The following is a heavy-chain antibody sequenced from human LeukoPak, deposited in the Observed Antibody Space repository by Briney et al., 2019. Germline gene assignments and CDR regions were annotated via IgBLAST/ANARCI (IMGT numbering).Heavy chain of an antibody. CDR1: GGTFSSYA. CDR2: IIPIFGIA. D-gene: IGHD5-12*01. V-gene: IGHV1-69*04. Sequence: SVKVSCKASGGTFSSYAISWVRQAPGQGLEWMGRIIPIFGIANYAQKFQGRVTITADKSTSTAYMELSSLRSEDTAVYHCARAHVDIVAPRPVMDVWGQGTTVTVSS. CDR3: ARAHVDIVAPRPVMDV. J-gene: IGHJ6*02.